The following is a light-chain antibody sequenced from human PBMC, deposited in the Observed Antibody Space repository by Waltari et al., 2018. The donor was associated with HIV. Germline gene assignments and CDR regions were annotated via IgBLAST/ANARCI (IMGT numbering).Light chain of an antibody. V-gene: IGLV3-25*03. CDR1: ASPKAY. J-gene: IGLJ1*01. CDR3: LSADNSGTYV. Sequence: SSELTQPPSVSVSPGQTARITCSGDASPKAYTHWFQQKPGQDPVVVIHKNTERPSGIPERFSASRSGTTVTLTITGVQTDDEADYYCLSADNSGTYVFGPGTTVTVL. CDR2: KNT.